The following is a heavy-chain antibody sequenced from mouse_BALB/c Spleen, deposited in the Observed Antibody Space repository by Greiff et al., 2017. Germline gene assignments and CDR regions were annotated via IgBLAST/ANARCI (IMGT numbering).Heavy chain of an antibody. J-gene: IGHJ4*01. CDR3: ARGDYDGYYYAMDY. V-gene: IGHV3-2*02. Sequence: EVKLQESGPGLVKPSQSLSLTCTVTGYSITSDYAWNWIRQFPGNKLEWMGYISYSGSTSYNPSLKSRISITRDTSKNQFFLQLNSVTTEDTATYYCARGDYDGYYYAMDYWGQGTSVTVSS. CDR1: GYSITSDYA. CDR2: ISYSGST. D-gene: IGHD2-4*01.